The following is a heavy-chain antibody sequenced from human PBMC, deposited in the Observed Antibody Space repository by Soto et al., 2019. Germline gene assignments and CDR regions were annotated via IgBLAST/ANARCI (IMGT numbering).Heavy chain of an antibody. CDR1: GFIFGAHA. CDR2: ISYDGSNK. J-gene: IGHJ6*02. Sequence: GGSLRLSCAASGFIFGAHAMSWVRQAPGKGLEWVAVISYDGSNKYYADSVKGRFTISRDNSKNTLYLQMNSLRAEDTAVYYCARGYCSGGSCYPRHYYYYGMDVWGQGTTVTVSS. D-gene: IGHD2-15*01. V-gene: IGHV3-30-3*01. CDR3: ARGYCSGGSCYPRHYYYYGMDV.